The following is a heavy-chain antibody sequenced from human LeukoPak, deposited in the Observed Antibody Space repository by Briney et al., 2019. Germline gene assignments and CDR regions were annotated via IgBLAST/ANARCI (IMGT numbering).Heavy chain of an antibody. CDR1: GGSFSGYY. CDR2: INHSGST. Sequence: SETLSLTCAVYGGSFSGYYWSWVRQPPEKGLEWIGEINHSGSTTYNPSLKSRSSISVETSKNHFFLKLNSVTAADTAVYYCARAEWGIKYYFDSWGQGTLVTVSS. V-gene: IGHV4-34*01. J-gene: IGHJ4*02. D-gene: IGHD3-16*01. CDR3: ARAEWGIKYYFDS.